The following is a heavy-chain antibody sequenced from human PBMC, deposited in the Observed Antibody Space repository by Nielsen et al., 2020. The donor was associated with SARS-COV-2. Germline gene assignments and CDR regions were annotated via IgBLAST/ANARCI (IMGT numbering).Heavy chain of an antibody. CDR2: ISAYNGNT. CDR3: ARGDLDSSGWQRRGGDWFDP. Sequence: ASVKVSCKASGYTFTSYGISWVRQAPGQGLEWMGWISAYNGNTNYAQKLQGRVTMTTDTSTSTAYMELSSLRSEDTAVYYCARGDLDSSGWQRRGGDWFDPWGQGTLVTVSS. J-gene: IGHJ5*02. V-gene: IGHV1-18*01. CDR1: GYTFTSYG. D-gene: IGHD6-19*01.